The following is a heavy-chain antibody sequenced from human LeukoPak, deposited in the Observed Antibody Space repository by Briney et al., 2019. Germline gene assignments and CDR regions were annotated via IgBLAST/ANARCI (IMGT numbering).Heavy chain of an antibody. CDR3: ARLYYYDSSGYTFPRAYFDY. CDR2: IYYSGST. CDR1: GGSISSYY. J-gene: IGHJ4*02. Sequence: PSETLSPTCTVSGGSISSYYWSWIRQPPGKGLEWIGYIYYSGSTNYNPSLKSRVTISVDTSKNQFSLKLSSVTAADTAVYYCARLYYYDSSGYTFPRAYFDYWGQGTLVTVSS. D-gene: IGHD3-22*01. V-gene: IGHV4-59*08.